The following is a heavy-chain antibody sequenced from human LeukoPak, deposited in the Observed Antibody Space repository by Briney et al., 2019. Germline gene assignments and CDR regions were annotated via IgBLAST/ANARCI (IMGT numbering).Heavy chain of an antibody. Sequence: SVNVSCTASGGAVSSSALSWVRQAPGQGLEWIGGFLLNFNTAEYAQNFQGRPTITADRATKTFYMELSSLRSDDTAVYYCARGVRSGYDYLSWLDPWGQGTLVTVSS. V-gene: IGHV1-69*06. CDR3: ARGVRSGYDYLSWLDP. D-gene: IGHD5-12*01. CDR1: GGAVSSSA. J-gene: IGHJ5*02. CDR2: FLLNFNTA.